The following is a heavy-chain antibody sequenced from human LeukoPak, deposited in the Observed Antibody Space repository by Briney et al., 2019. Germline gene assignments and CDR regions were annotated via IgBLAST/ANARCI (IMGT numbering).Heavy chain of an antibody. Sequence: GGSLRLSCASSGFTFSSSWMHWVRQVPGKGLVWVSRISSDGITTNYADSVKGRFTISRDNAKNTVYLQMNSLRAEDTAVYYCARMEVAWGQGTIVTVSS. V-gene: IGHV3-74*01. D-gene: IGHD3-3*01. CDR3: ARMEVA. J-gene: IGHJ3*01. CDR1: GFTFSSSW. CDR2: ISSDGITT.